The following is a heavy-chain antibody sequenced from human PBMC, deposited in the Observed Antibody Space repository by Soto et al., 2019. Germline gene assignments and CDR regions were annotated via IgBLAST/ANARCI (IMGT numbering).Heavy chain of an antibody. Sequence: PGGSLRLSCGASGFTFSSYAMNWVRQTPGKGLEWVSDISSSGGGTNYAHSVKGRFTISRDNSKNTLYLQTNSLRAEDTAVYYCAKVAGTHNVFDIWGQGTMVTVSS. V-gene: IGHV3-23*01. CDR3: AKVAGTHNVFDI. CDR1: GFTFSSYA. J-gene: IGHJ3*02. CDR2: ISSSGGGT.